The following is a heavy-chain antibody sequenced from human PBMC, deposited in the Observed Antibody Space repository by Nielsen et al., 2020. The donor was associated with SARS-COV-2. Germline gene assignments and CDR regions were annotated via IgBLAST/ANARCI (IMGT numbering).Heavy chain of an antibody. Sequence: ASVKVSCKASGYTFTSYYMHWVRQAPGQGLEWMGIINPSGGSTSYAQKFQGRVTMTRDTSTSTVYMELSSLRSEDTAVYYCARGGAPPYRVGAQDYWGQGTLVTVSS. CDR3: ARGGAPPYRVGAQDY. CDR2: INPSGGST. CDR1: GYTFTSYY. D-gene: IGHD1-26*01. J-gene: IGHJ4*02. V-gene: IGHV1-46*01.